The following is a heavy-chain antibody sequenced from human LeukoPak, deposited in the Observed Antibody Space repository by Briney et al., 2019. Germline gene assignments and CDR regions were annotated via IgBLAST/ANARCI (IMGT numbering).Heavy chain of an antibody. CDR3: AREMATANFDY. V-gene: IGHV4-61*01. J-gene: IGHJ4*02. CDR1: GGSVSSGSYY. CDR2: IYYSGST. Sequence: PSETLSLTCTVPGGSVSSGSYYWSWIRQPPGKGLEWIGYIYYSGSTNYNPSLKSRVTISVDTSKNQFSLKLSSVTAADTAVYYCAREMATANFDYWGQGTLVTVSS. D-gene: IGHD5-24*01.